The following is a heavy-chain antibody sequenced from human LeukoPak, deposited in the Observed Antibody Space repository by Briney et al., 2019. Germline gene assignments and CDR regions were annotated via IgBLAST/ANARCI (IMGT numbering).Heavy chain of an antibody. CDR2: IIPIFGTA. J-gene: IGHJ4*02. Sequence: SVKVSCKASGGTFSSYAINWVRQAPGQGLEWMGGIIPIFGTANYGQKFQDRVTITADESTSTAYMELSSLRSEDTAIYYCASRLYCSNTRCRNFPFAYWGQGTLVTVSS. V-gene: IGHV1-69*13. CDR1: GGTFSSYA. D-gene: IGHD2-2*01. CDR3: ASRLYCSNTRCRNFPFAY.